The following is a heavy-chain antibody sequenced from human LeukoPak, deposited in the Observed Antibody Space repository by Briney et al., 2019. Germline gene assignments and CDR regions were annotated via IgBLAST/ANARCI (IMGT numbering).Heavy chain of an antibody. V-gene: IGHV4-39*01. Sequence: SETLSLTCTVSDGSISSSSYYWGWIRQPPGKGLEWIGSIYYSGSTYYSPSLKSRVAISVDTSKNQFSLKLSSVTAADTAVYYCARRKVRIAAADYWGQGTLVTVSS. CDR3: ARRKVRIAAADY. CDR1: DGSISSSSYY. J-gene: IGHJ4*02. CDR2: IYYSGST. D-gene: IGHD6-13*01.